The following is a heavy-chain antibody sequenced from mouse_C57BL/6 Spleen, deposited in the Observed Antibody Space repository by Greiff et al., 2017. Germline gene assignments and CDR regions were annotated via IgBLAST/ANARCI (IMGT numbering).Heavy chain of an antibody. CDR3: ARGDYYGSSPWFAY. J-gene: IGHJ3*01. CDR2: IDPSDSET. CDR1: GYTFTSYW. V-gene: IGHV1-52*01. D-gene: IGHD1-1*01. Sequence: QVQLQQPGAELVRPGSSVKLSCKASGYTFTSYWMHWVKQRPIQGLEWIGNIDPSDSETHYNQKFKDKATLTVDESSSTAYMQLSSLTSEDSAVYYCARGDYYGSSPWFAYWGQGTLVTVSA.